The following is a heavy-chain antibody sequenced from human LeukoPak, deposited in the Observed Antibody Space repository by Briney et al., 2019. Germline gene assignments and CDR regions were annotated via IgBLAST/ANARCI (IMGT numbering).Heavy chain of an antibody. D-gene: IGHD6-19*01. J-gene: IGHJ4*02. CDR2: IIPIFGTA. CDR3: ASFPHMAGPFDY. Sequence: SVKVSCKASGGTFSSYAISWVRQAPGQGLEWMGGIIPIFGTANYAQKFQGRVTITADKSTSTAYMELSSLRSEDTAVYYCASFPHMAGPFDYWGQGTLVTVSS. V-gene: IGHV1-69*06. CDR1: GGTFSSYA.